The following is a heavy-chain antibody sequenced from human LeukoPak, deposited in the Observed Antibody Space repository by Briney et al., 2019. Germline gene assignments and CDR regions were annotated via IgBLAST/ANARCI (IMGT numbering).Heavy chain of an antibody. V-gene: IGHV3-33*01. D-gene: IGHD4-17*01. Sequence: GRSLRLSCAASGFTFSSYGMHWVRQAPGKGLEWVAVIWCDGSNKYYADSVKGRFTISRDNSKNTLYLQMNSLRAEDTAVYYCARVADYGDYAQYYYYYYGIDVWGQGTTVTVSS. J-gene: IGHJ6*02. CDR1: GFTFSSYG. CDR3: ARVADYGDYAQYYYYYYGIDV. CDR2: IWCDGSNK.